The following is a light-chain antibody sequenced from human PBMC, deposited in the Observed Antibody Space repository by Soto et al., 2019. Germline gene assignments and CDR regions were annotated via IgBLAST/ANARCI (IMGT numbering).Light chain of an antibody. V-gene: IGKV1-33*01. CDR1: RAISNY. Sequence: DIQMTQSPSSLSASVGDRVTITCQASRAISNYLNWYQQKPGKAPKLLISDASDLEAGAPSRFSGSGSGTYFSFTISNMQPEDIATYYCQQFANFPPTFGGGTKVDIK. CDR2: DAS. CDR3: QQFANFPPT. J-gene: IGKJ4*01.